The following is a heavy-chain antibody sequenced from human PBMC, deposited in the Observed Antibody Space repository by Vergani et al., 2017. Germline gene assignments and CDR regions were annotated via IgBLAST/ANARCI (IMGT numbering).Heavy chain of an antibody. Sequence: EVQVLESGGSLKQPGGSVRLSCAASGFTFSTYAMHWVRQAPGKGLEWVSALTGGGGSTYYADSFKGRFIISRDNSRDTPYLQMNSLRPEDTATYYCVKDAGGYESFFDSWGQGTLVTVSS. CDR3: VKDAGGYESFFDS. CDR1: GFTFSTYA. D-gene: IGHD5-12*01. CDR2: LTGGGGST. J-gene: IGHJ4*02. V-gene: IGHV3-23*01.